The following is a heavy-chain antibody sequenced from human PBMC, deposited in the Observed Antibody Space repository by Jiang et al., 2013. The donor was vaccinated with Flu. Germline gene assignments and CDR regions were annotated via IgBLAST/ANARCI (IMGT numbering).Heavy chain of an antibody. J-gene: IGHJ4*02. V-gene: IGHV3-74*01. Sequence: VQLVESGGGLVQPGGSLRVSCAASGFTFSSYWMHWVRQAPGKGLVWVSRINTDGSSTFYADSVKGHSPSPETNAKNXLYLQMNSLRAEDTAVYYCVSDLFGPREYWGQGTLVTVSS. CDR2: INTDGSST. CDR1: GFTFSSYW. CDR3: VSDLFGPREY. D-gene: IGHD3-10*01.